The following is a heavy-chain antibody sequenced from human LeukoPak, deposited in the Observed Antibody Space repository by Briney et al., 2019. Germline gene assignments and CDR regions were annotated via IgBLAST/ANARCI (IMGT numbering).Heavy chain of an antibody. Sequence: PSETLSLTCTVSGGSISSYYWSWIRQPPGKGLEWIGYIYYSGSTNYNPSLKSRVTISVDTSKNQFSLKLSSVTASGTAVYYCAGVVGFGELSQYSYYYYYRDVWGKGTTATISS. J-gene: IGHJ6*03. CDR3: AGVVGFGELSQYSYYYYYRDV. CDR1: GGSISSYY. D-gene: IGHD3-10*01. CDR2: IYYSGST. V-gene: IGHV4-59*01.